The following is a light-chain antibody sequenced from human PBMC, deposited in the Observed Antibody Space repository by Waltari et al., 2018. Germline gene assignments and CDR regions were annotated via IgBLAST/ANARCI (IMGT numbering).Light chain of an antibody. J-gene: IGLJ2*01. V-gene: IGLV3-1*01. Sequence: WYQQKPGQAAVLVIYQDTNRPSGIRERFSGSNSGDTATLTVSGTQAMDEADYYCQAWDSGLVIFGGGTKLTVL. CDR3: QAWDSGLVI. CDR2: QDT.